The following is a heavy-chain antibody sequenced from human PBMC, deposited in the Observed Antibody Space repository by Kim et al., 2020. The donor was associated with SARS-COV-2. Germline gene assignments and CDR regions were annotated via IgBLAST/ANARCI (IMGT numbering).Heavy chain of an antibody. J-gene: IGHJ4*02. CDR3: AREETGYFDY. Sequence: GTTNHHPSLKMRVTIAVDTSKNQCSLKLSSVTAADTAVYYCAREETGYFDYWGQGTLVTVSS. CDR2: GTT. V-gene: IGHV4-31*02.